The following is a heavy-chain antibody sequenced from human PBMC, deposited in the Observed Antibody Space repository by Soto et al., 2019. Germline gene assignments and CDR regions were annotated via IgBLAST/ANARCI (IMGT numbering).Heavy chain of an antibody. CDR2: IIPIFGTA. Sequence: QVQLVQSGAEVKKPGSSVKVSCKASGGTFSSYAISWVRQAPGQGLEWMGGIIPIFGTANYAQKFQGRVTIYADESTSTAYMELSSLRSEDTAVYYCARSEYSSSWFHHYYYYGMDVWGQGTTVTVSS. J-gene: IGHJ6*02. V-gene: IGHV1-69*01. CDR1: GGTFSSYA. CDR3: ARSEYSSSWFHHYYYYGMDV. D-gene: IGHD6-13*01.